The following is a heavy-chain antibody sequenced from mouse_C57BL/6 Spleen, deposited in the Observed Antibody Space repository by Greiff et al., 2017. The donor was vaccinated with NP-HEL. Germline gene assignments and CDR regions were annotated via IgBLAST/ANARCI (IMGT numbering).Heavy chain of an antibody. D-gene: IGHD1-1*01. CDR2: INPNNGGT. CDR1: GYTFTDYN. Sequence: VQLQQSGPELVKPGASVKIPCKASGYTFTDYNMDWVKQSHGKSLEWIGDINPNNGGTIYNQKFKGKATLTVYKSSSTAYMELRSLTSEDTAVYYCAREGDYYGSSPWFAYWGQGTLVTVSA. V-gene: IGHV1-18*01. CDR3: AREGDYYGSSPWFAY. J-gene: IGHJ3*01.